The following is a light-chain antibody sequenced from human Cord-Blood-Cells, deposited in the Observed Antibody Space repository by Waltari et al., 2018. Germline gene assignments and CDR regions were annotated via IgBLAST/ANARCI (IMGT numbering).Light chain of an antibody. J-gene: IGLJ2*01. CDR2: DIS. CDR1: TSDVGGYNY. Sequence: QSALTQPASVSGSPGQAITISSTGTTSDVGGYNYVSWYQQHPGQAPKPMIYDISNRPSGVSNRVSGSKAGNTAALTISGLQAEDEADYYCSSYTSSSTLVVFGGGTKLTVL. V-gene: IGLV2-14*01. CDR3: SSYTSSSTLVV.